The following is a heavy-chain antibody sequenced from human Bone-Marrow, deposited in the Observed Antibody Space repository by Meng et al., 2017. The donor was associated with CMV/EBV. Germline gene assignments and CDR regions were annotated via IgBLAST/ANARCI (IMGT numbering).Heavy chain of an antibody. CDR3: ARDGRQLWSGY. CDR2: IYYSGST. J-gene: IGHJ4*02. D-gene: IGHD5-18*01. V-gene: IGHV4-39*07. CDR1: SASIRCSSFA. Sequence: LPASGPGPVRPSSTLPMPCPVSSASIRCSSFAWGCVRQPPETGLEWIGSIYYSGSTYYNPSLKSRVTISVDTSKNQFSLKLSSVTAADTAVYYCARDGRQLWSGYWGQGTLVTVSS.